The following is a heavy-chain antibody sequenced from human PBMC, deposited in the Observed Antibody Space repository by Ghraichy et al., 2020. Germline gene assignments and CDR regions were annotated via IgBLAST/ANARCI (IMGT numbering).Heavy chain of an antibody. D-gene: IGHD2/OR15-2a*01. V-gene: IGHV3-7*01. Sequence: GALRLSCAASGFTFSTYWMTWVRQAPGKGLEWVANIKQDGSAKYYVDSVKGRFTVSRDNAENSLYLQMNSLRAEDTAVYYCVRAFGDYWGQGTLVTVSS. J-gene: IGHJ4*02. CDR1: GFTFSTYW. CDR2: IKQDGSAK. CDR3: VRAFGDY.